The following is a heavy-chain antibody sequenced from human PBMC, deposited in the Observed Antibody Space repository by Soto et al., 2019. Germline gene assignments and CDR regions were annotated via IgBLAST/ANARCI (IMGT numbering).Heavy chain of an antibody. Sequence: PGGSLRLSCAASGFNFSTYAMSWVRQAQGKGLEWVSVISGSGGDTYYADSVKGRFTISRDNSKNTLSLQMNSLRAEDTAVYYCAKARGSSTPAPGSFWGKGTPVTVSS. J-gene: IGHJ1*01. D-gene: IGHD2-2*01. CDR1: GFNFSTYA. CDR2: ISGSGGDT. CDR3: AKARGSSTPAPGSF. V-gene: IGHV3-23*01.